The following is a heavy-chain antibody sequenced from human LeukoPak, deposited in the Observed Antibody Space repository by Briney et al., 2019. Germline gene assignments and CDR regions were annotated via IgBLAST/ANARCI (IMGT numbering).Heavy chain of an antibody. CDR2: IYYSGST. D-gene: IGHD3-3*01. J-gene: IGHJ4*02. V-gene: IGHV4-39*01. CDR1: GVSISSSDYY. Sequence: SETLSLTCTVSGVSISSSDYYWGWLRQPPGTGLEWIGSIYYSGSTYYNPSLKSRVTISVDTSKNQFSLKLTSVTAADTAVYFCASPTIFGVLTHDYWGQGTLVTVSS. CDR3: ASPTIFGVLTHDY.